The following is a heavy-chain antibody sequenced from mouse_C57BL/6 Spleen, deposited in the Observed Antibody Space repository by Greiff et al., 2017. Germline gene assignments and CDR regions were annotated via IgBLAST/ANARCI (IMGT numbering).Heavy chain of an antibody. CDR1: GYTFTGYW. J-gene: IGHJ4*01. Sequence: LQQSGASVKLSCKATGYTFTGYWIEWVKQRPGHGLEWIGEILPGSGSTNYNEKFKGKATFTADTSSNTAYMQLSSLTTEDSAIYYCAGGRAQATGAMDYWGQGTSVTVSS. V-gene: IGHV1-9*01. CDR3: AGGRAQATGAMDY. CDR2: ILPGSGST. D-gene: IGHD3-2*02.